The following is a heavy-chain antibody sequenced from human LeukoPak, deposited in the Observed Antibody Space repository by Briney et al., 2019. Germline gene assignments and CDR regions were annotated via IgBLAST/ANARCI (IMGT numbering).Heavy chain of an antibody. D-gene: IGHD6-19*01. Sequence: ASVKVSCKASGYTFTSYGISWVRQAPGQGLEWMGWISAYNGNTNYAQKLQGRVTMTTDTSTSTAYMELRSLRSDDTAVYYCARDMITAVAGTPYYYYYMDVWGKGTTVTVSS. CDR2: ISAYNGNT. CDR3: ARDMITAVAGTPYYYYYMDV. CDR1: GYTFTSYG. J-gene: IGHJ6*03. V-gene: IGHV1-18*01.